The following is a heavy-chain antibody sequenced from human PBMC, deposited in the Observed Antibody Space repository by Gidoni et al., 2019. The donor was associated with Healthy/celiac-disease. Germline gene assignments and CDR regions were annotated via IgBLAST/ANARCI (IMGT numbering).Heavy chain of an antibody. Sequence: QVQLVESGGGVVQPGRSLRLSCAASGFTFSSYGMHWVRQAPGKGLEWVAVISYDGSNKYYADSVKGRFTISRDNSKNTLYLQMNSLRAEHTAVYYCAKDSPNYYEFNPTVDYFDYWGQGTLVTVSS. CDR2: ISYDGSNK. CDR1: GFTFSSYG. J-gene: IGHJ4*02. V-gene: IGHV3-30*18. CDR3: AKDSPNYYEFNPTVDYFDY. D-gene: IGHD3-22*01.